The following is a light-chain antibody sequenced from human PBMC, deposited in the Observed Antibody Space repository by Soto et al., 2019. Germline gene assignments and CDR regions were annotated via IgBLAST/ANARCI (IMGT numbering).Light chain of an antibody. CDR1: QSIRIN. CDR2: SAS. J-gene: IGKJ1*01. Sequence: DIQMTQSPSSLSASVGDRVTITCRASQSIRINLNWYQQKPGKAPNLLIYSASTLQSGVPSRFSGSGSGTTFTLTISSLQPEDFATYYCQQSYSTTRTFGQGTKVDIK. V-gene: IGKV1-39*01. CDR3: QQSYSTTRT.